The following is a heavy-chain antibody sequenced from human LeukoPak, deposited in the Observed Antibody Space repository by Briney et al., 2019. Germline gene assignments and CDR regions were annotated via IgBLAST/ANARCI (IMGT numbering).Heavy chain of an antibody. Sequence: EWVSAISGSGGSTYYADSVKGRFTISRDNSKNTLYLQMNSLRAEDTAVYYCAIGAGMDVWGKGTTVTVSS. J-gene: IGHJ6*04. CDR3: AIGAGMDV. CDR2: ISGSGGST. V-gene: IGHV3-23*01.